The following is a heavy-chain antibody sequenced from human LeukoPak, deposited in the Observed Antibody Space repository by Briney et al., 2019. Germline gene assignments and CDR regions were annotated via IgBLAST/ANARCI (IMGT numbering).Heavy chain of an antibody. J-gene: IGHJ6*03. CDR2: INHSGST. Sequence: SETLSLTCTVPGGSISSSSYYWSWIRQPPGKGLEWIGEINHSGSTNYNPSLKSRVTISVDTSKNQFSLKLSSVTAADTAVYYCARGRHKFLYYYYYYMDVWGKGTTVTVSS. CDR1: GGSISSSSYY. D-gene: IGHD2-21*01. CDR3: ARGRHKFLYYYYYYMDV. V-gene: IGHV4-39*07.